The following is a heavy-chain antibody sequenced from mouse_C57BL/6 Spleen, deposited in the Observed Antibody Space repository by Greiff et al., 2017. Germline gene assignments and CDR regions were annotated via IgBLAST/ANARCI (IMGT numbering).Heavy chain of an antibody. CDR2: ISSGSSTI. D-gene: IGHD2-10*01. V-gene: IGHV5-17*01. J-gene: IGHJ4*01. Sequence: EVQLVESGGGLVKPGGSLKLSCAASGFTFSDYGMHWVRQAPEKGLEWVAYISSGSSTIYYADTVKGRFTISRDNAKNTLFLQMTSLRSEDTAMYYCAKPLLNAMDYWGQGTSVTVSS. CDR1: GFTFSDYG. CDR3: AKPLLNAMDY.